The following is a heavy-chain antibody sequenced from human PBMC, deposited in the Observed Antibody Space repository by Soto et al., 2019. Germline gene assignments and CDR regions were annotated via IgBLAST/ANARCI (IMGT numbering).Heavy chain of an antibody. CDR2: MSPNSGNT. Sequence: ASVKVSCKASGYTFTSYDINWVRQATGQGLEWMGWMSPNSGNTGYAQKFQGRVTMTRNTSISTAYMELSSLGSEDTAVYYCARVTDYYYYMDVWGKGTTVTVSS. V-gene: IGHV1-8*01. CDR3: ARVTDYYYYMDV. J-gene: IGHJ6*03. CDR1: GYTFTSYD.